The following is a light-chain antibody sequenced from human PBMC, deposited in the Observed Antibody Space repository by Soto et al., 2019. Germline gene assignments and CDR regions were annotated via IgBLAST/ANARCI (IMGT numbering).Light chain of an antibody. V-gene: IGLV4-60*02. CDR3: ETWDSNTRV. CDR1: SGHSSYI. J-gene: IGLJ3*02. Sequence: QPVLTQSSSASASLGSSVKLTCTLSSGHSSYIIAWHQQQPGKAPRYLMKLEGSGSYNKGSGVPDRFSGSSSGADRYFTISNLQFEDEADYYCETWDSNTRVFGGGTKLTV. CDR2: LEGSGSY.